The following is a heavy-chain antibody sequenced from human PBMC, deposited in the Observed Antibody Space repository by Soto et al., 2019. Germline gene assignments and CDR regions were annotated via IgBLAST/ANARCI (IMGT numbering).Heavy chain of an antibody. CDR3: ARGFPSFEWPISFDI. D-gene: IGHD3-3*01. CDR2: INNSGST. CDR1: GGSINNYF. J-gene: IGHJ6*02. V-gene: IGHV4-59*08. Sequence: PSETLSLTCTVSGGSINNYFWAWIRQPPGKGLDWIGYINNSGSTKYNPSLKSRVTISVDTSKNQISLNLSSVTAADTAVYYCARGFPSFEWPISFDIWGQGTTVTVSS.